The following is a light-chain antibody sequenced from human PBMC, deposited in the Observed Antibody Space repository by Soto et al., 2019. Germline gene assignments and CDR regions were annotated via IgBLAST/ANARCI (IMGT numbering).Light chain of an antibody. CDR1: QSISSW. Sequence: DIQMTHSPSTLSASVVYIVTITFRSSQSISSWLAWYQQKPGKAPKLLIYDASSLESGVPSRFSGSGSGTEFTLTISSLEPEDSAVYYCQQSSNWPLINFGQGTRLEIK. J-gene: IGKJ5*01. V-gene: IGKV1-5*01. CDR3: QQSSNWPLIN. CDR2: DAS.